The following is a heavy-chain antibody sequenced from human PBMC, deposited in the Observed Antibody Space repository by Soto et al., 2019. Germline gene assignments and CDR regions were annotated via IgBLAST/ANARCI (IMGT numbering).Heavy chain of an antibody. D-gene: IGHD3-10*01. J-gene: IGHJ6*02. CDR3: ARDHLWFGPFYYYYYGMDV. Sequence: GASVKVSCKASGYTFTSYAMHWVRQAPGQRLEWMGWINAGNGNTKYSQKFQGRVTITRDTSASTAYMELSSLRSEDTAVYYCARDHLWFGPFYYYYYGMDVWGQGTTVTVSS. V-gene: IGHV1-3*01. CDR1: GYTFTSYA. CDR2: INAGNGNT.